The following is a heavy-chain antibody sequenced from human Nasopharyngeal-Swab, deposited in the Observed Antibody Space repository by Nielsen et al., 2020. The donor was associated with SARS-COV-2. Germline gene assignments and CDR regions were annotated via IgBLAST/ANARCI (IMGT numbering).Heavy chain of an antibody. J-gene: IGHJ3*02. D-gene: IGHD2-2*01. CDR3: ARDRDYAGAFDI. CDR2: IKQDGSEK. Sequence: GESLKISCAASGFTFSSYWMSWVRQAPGKGLEWVANIKQDGSEKYYVDSVKGRFTISRDNAKNSLYLQMNSLRAEDTAVYYCARDRDYAGAFDIWGQGTMVHRLL. V-gene: IGHV3-7*01. CDR1: GFTFSSYW.